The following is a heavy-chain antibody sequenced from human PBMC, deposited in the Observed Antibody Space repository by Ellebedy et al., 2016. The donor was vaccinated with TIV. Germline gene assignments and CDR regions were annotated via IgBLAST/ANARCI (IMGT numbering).Heavy chain of an antibody. J-gene: IGHJ4*02. CDR1: GFTFSVYS. V-gene: IGHV3-48*01. CDR2: IGSSSETI. Sequence: GESLKISCAASGFTFSVYSMNWVRQAPGKGLEWVSYIGSSSETIYYADSVKGRFTISRDNSKSMVHLQMNSLRPEDTAVYYCAKDRTSGDGYWVFDQWGQGTLVTVSS. CDR3: AKDRTSGDGYWVFDQ. D-gene: IGHD5-18*01.